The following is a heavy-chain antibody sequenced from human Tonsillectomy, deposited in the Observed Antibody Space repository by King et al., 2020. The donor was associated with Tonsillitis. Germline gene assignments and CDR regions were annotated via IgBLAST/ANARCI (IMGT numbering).Heavy chain of an antibody. V-gene: IGHV1-69*01. CDR3: ARDGADYYDSSNYSAFDI. Sequence: QLVQSGAEVKKPGSSVKVSCKSSGGTFSSYAISWVRQAPGQGLEWMGGIIPIFGAANNAQKFQGRVTITADESTSTADMELSSLRSEDTAVYYCARDGADYYDSSNYSAFDIWDQGTMVTVSS. CDR1: GGTFSSYA. D-gene: IGHD3-22*01. J-gene: IGHJ3*02. CDR2: IIPIFGAA.